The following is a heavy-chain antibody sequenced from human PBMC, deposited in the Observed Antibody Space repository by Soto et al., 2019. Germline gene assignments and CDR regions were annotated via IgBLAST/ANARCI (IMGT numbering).Heavy chain of an antibody. D-gene: IGHD6-13*01. J-gene: IGHJ4*02. CDR1: GGSFSGYY. Sequence: QVQLQQWGAGLLKPSETRSLTCAVYGGSFSGYYWSWIRQPPGKGLEWIGEINHSGSTNYNPSLKSRVTISVDTSKNQFSLKLSSVTAADTAVYYCARDTAAGNSYWGQGTLVTVSS. V-gene: IGHV4-34*01. CDR2: INHSGST. CDR3: ARDTAAGNSY.